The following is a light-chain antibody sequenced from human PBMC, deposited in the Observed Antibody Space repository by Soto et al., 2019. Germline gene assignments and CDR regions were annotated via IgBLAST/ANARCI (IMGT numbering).Light chain of an antibody. V-gene: IGLV1-40*01. CDR2: GNN. CDR1: SSNIGAGFD. Sequence: QSVLTQPPSVSGAPGQRVTISCTGSSSNIGAGFDVHWYQQLPGTAPKLLIYGNNYRPSGVPDRFSGSKSGTSASLAITGLQAEDEAEYFCQSYDSSLSGSKVFGTGTKLTV. CDR3: QSYDSSLSGSKV. J-gene: IGLJ1*01.